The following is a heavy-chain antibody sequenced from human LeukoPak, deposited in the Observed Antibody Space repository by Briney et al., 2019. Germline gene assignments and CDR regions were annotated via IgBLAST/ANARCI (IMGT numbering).Heavy chain of an antibody. J-gene: IGHJ4*02. CDR1: GFTFSGYA. D-gene: IGHD3-10*01. CDR2: ISGSGGST. V-gene: IGHV3-23*01. CDR3: AKVGRGQFYFDY. Sequence: PGRSLRLSCAASGFTFSGYAMSWVRQAPGKGLEWVSAISGSGGSTYYADSVKGRFTISRDNSKNTLYLQMNSLRAEDTAVYYCAKVGRGQFYFDYWGQGTLVTVSS.